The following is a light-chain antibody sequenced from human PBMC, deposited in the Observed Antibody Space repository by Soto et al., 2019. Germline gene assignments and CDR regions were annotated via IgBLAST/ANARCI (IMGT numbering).Light chain of an antibody. V-gene: IGKV1-27*01. CDR1: QGISNF. Sequence: DIQMTQSPSSLSASVGDRVTITCRASQGISNFLAWYQQKPGQVPKLLIYGASTLQSGVPSRFSGSGSGTDFTLTISSLQPEDVATYFCQKYNSAPRGVTFGPGTKVDIK. J-gene: IGKJ3*01. CDR3: QKYNSAPRGVT. CDR2: GAS.